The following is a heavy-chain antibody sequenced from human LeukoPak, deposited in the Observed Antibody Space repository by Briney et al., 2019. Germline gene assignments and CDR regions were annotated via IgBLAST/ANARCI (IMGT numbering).Heavy chain of an antibody. Sequence: GSLRLSCAASGFTFSTYSMNWVRQAPGKGLEWIGEVYHNGTPNYNPSLKSRVTISADTFKNHFSLKLTSVTAADTAVYYCATAPILRGEAGEQYKYGMDVWGQGTTVIVSS. V-gene: IGHV4-4*02. CDR3: ATAPILRGEAGEQYKYGMDV. CDR2: VYHNGTP. J-gene: IGHJ6*02. D-gene: IGHD2-2*02. CDR1: GFTFSTYSM.